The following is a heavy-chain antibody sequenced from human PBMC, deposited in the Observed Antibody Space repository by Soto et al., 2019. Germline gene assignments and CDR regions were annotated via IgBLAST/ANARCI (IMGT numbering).Heavy chain of an antibody. CDR2: INPGNAST. J-gene: IGHJ3*01. D-gene: IGHD3-10*01. Sequence: QVQLAQSGAEVKKPGASVKVSCQASGYTFTKHYMHWVRQAPGQGLEWMGVINPGNASTRYAQKFEGRVTVTRDTSTSTVCMELTSLASDDTAVYYCAGGSSSGSGGTGVLNVWGQGKMVTVS. V-gene: IGHV1-46*03. CDR1: GYTFTKHY. CDR3: AGGSSSGSGGTGVLNV.